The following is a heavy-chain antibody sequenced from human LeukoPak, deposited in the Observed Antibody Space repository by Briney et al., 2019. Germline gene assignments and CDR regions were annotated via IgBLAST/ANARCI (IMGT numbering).Heavy chain of an antibody. Sequence: SGKSLRLSCAASGFTFSSYAMHWVRQAPGKGLEWVAVISYDGSNKYYADSVKGRFTISRDNSKNTLYLQMNSLRAEDTAVYYCARDGDGYSYLYMDVWGKGTTVTVSS. CDR2: ISYDGSNK. J-gene: IGHJ6*03. D-gene: IGHD5-18*01. V-gene: IGHV3-30*04. CDR3: ARDGDGYSYLYMDV. CDR1: GFTFSSYA.